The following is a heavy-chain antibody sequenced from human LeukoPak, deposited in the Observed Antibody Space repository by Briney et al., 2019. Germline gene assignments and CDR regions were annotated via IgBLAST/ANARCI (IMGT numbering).Heavy chain of an antibody. CDR2: IIPIFGTA. CDR1: GGTFSSYA. J-gene: IGHJ4*02. CDR3: ARGGSGSSSLSYPGTLYY. Sequence: GASVKVSCKASGGTFSSYATSWVRQAPGQGLEWMGGIIPIFGTANYAQKFQGRVTITADESTSTAYMELSSLRSEDTAVYYCARGGSGSSSLSYPGTLYYWGQGTLVTVSS. D-gene: IGHD3-10*01. V-gene: IGHV1-69*01.